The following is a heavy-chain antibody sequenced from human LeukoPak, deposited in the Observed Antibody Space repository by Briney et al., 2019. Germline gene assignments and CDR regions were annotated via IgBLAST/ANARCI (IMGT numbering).Heavy chain of an antibody. J-gene: IGHJ4*02. V-gene: IGHV4-59*12. CDR3: ARVMGGYFDY. D-gene: IGHD2-8*01. Sequence: SETLSLTCTVSGGSISSYYWSWIRQPPGKGLEWIGSIYYSGSTYYNPSLKSRVTISVDTSKNQFSLKLSSVTAADTAVYYCARVMGGYFDYWGQGTLVTVSS. CDR1: GGSISSYY. CDR2: IYYSGST.